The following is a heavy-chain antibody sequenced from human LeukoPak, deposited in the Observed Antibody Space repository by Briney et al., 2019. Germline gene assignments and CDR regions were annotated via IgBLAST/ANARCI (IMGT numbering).Heavy chain of an antibody. CDR2: IIPIFGTA. CDR1: GGTFSSYA. CDR3: ARALPYYYDSSGYYPTTHDRYYYYYGMDV. V-gene: IGHV1-69*13. Sequence: ASVKVSCKASGGTFSSYAISWVRQAPGQVLEWMGGIIPIFGTANYAQKFQGRVTITADESTSTAYMELSSLRSEDTAVYYCARALPYYYDSSGYYPTTHDRYYYYYGMDVWGQGTTVTVSS. J-gene: IGHJ6*02. D-gene: IGHD3-22*01.